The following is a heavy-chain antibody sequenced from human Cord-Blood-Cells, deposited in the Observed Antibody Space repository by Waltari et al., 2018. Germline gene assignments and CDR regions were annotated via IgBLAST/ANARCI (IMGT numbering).Heavy chain of an antibody. D-gene: IGHD5-12*01. V-gene: IGHV3-15*01. Sequence: EVQLVESGGGLVKPGGSLRLSCAASGFPFSNAWLSWVRQAPGKGLEWVGRIKSKTDGGTTDYAAPVKGRFTISRDDSKNTLYLQMNSLKTEDTAVYYCTTDVATRSSYDYWGQGTLVTVSS. CDR2: IKSKTDGGTT. CDR1: GFPFSNAW. CDR3: TTDVATRSSYDY. J-gene: IGHJ4*02.